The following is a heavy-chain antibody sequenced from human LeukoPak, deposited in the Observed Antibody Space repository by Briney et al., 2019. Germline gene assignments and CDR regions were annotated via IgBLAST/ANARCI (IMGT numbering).Heavy chain of an antibody. D-gene: IGHD6-19*01. Sequence: GGSLRLSCAASGFFFATYAMELVRPAPGKGLEWVALILHDGRDTNYADSVKGRFTISRDNSKNPVHLEMHSLRPEHTTVYHCVTDGMAGTPNAFDMWGEGTMVTVSS. CDR2: ILHDGRDT. J-gene: IGHJ3*02. CDR3: VTDGMAGTPNAFDM. V-gene: IGHV3-30*04. CDR1: GFFFATYA.